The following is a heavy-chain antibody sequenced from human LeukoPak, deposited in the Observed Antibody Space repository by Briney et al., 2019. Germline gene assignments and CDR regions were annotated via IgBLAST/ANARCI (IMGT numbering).Heavy chain of an antibody. CDR1: GFTFDDYA. CDR3: AKAPVTSCRGAYCYPFDS. CDR2: ISGSGGST. D-gene: IGHD2-21*01. V-gene: IGHV3-23*01. J-gene: IGHJ4*02. Sequence: GGSLRLSCPASGFTFDDYAMYWVRQAPGKGLEWVSAISGSGGSTYYADSVKGRFTISRDNSKNTLYLQMNSLRAEDTAVYYCAKAPVTSCRGAYCYPFDSWGQGTLVTVSS.